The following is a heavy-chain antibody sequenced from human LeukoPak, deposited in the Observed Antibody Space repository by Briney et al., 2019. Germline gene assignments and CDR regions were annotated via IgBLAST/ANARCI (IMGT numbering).Heavy chain of an antibody. J-gene: IGHJ3*02. CDR3: ALSDILTGYYSQAHAFDI. D-gene: IGHD3-9*01. V-gene: IGHV1-18*01. CDR2: ISAYNGNT. CDR1: GYTFTSYG. Sequence: EASVKVSCKASGYTFTSYGISWVRQAPGQGLEWMGWISAYNGNTNYAQKLQGRVTMTTDTSTSTAYMELSSLRSEDTAVYYCALSDILTGYYSQAHAFDIWGQGTMVTVSS.